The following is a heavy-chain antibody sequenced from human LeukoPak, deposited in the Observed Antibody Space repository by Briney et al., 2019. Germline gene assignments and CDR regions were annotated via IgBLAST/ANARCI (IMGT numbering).Heavy chain of an antibody. CDR1: GYIFTGYY. J-gene: IGHJ5*02. CDR2: INPNSGDT. CDR3: ARDALYSSSWNWFDP. V-gene: IGHV1-2*02. D-gene: IGHD6-13*01. Sequence: ASVKVSCKASGYIFTGYYIHWVRQAPGQGLEWMGWINPNSGDTKYAQKFQGRVTMTRDTSISTAYMELSGLRSDDTAVYYCARDALYSSSWNWFDPWGQGTLVTVSS.